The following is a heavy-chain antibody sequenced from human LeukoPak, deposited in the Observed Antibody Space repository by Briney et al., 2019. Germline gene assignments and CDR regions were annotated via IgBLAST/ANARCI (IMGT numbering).Heavy chain of an antibody. CDR1: GYPFTIWA. Sequence: ASVNVSFKTSGYPFTIWAINWEWLAAGQGLEWLGWVHPDNGNTYYAQRFRGRVTMSRDTSTTTAYMELSGLRSNDTAVYFCATGPRNDPWGQGTLVTVSS. CDR2: VHPDNGNT. CDR3: ATGPRNDP. J-gene: IGHJ5*02. V-gene: IGHV1-8*01. D-gene: IGHD1-14*01.